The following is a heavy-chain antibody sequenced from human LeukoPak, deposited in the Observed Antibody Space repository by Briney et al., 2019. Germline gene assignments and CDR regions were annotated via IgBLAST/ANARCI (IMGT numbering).Heavy chain of an antibody. CDR1: GFTVSSNY. D-gene: IGHD3-3*01. CDR3: ARATWSGYYDY. J-gene: IGHJ4*02. CDR2: IYSGGST. V-gene: IGHV3-66*01. Sequence: PGGSLRLSCAASGFTVSSNYMSWVRRAPGKGLEWVSVIYSGGSTYYADSVKGRFTISRDNSKNTLYLQMNSLRAEDTAVYYCARATWSGYYDYWGQGTLVTVSS.